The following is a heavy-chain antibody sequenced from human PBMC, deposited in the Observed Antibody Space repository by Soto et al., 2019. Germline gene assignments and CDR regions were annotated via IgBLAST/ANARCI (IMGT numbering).Heavy chain of an antibody. CDR1: GFSLSSTRVA. Sequence: QITLKESGPTLVKPTQTLTLTCTFSGFSLSSTRVAVGWIRQPPGKALEWLALIYWDDDKRYRPFLKCWLTITKDTSKNQVVLTMTSMESVDTATYFCSHSVVAGLGYYFDYWGQGTLVTVSS. CDR3: SHSVVAGLGYYFDY. D-gene: IGHD6-19*01. J-gene: IGHJ4*02. CDR2: IYWDDDK. V-gene: IGHV2-5*02.